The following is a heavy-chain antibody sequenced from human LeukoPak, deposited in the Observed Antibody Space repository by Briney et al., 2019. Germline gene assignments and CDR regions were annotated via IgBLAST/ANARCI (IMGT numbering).Heavy chain of an antibody. Sequence: PSETLSLTCTVSGGSISSYYWSWIRQPPGKGLEWIGYIYDSGSTNYNPSLKSRVTISVDTSKNQFSLKLSSVTAADTAVYYCARDGGYSGYFDYWGQGTLVTVSS. D-gene: IGHD4-23*01. V-gene: IGHV4-59*01. CDR3: ARDGGYSGYFDY. CDR2: IYDSGST. CDR1: GGSISSYY. J-gene: IGHJ4*02.